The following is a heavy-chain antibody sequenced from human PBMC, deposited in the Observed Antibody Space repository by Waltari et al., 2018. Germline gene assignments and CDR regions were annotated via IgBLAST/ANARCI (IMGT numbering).Heavy chain of an antibody. D-gene: IGHD3-16*01. J-gene: IGHJ4*02. V-gene: IGHV7-4-1*02. CDR1: AYLFPNYA. Sequence: QVQLLQSGSDLNKPGASVKLPCNASAYLFPNYALIRVRQAPGQGLEWMGWINTKTGNPTYAQGFRGRFVFSLDTSVSTASLQISSLKAEDTAVYYCARGIQLWGRGSWYFDNWGQGTLVTVSA. CDR3: ARGIQLWGRGSWYFDN. CDR2: INTKTGNP.